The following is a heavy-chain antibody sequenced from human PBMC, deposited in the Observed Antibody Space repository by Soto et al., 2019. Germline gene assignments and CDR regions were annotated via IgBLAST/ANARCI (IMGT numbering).Heavy chain of an antibody. J-gene: IGHJ3*02. CDR1: GFTSSRFV. CDR3: AKERGVLDAFDI. V-gene: IGHV3-30*18. D-gene: IGHD3-10*01. Sequence: QVQLVESGGGVVQPGRSLRLSCAASGFTSSRFVIHWVRQAPGKGLEWLAVISSDGNNQYYADSVKGRFTISRDNSKNTLYLQVNSLRAEDTAVYFCAKERGVLDAFDIWGQGTMVTVSS. CDR2: ISSDGNNQ.